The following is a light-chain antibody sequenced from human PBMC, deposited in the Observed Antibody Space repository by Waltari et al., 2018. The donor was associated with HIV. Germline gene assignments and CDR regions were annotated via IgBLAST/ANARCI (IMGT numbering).Light chain of an antibody. V-gene: IGKV1-12*01. CDR2: ASS. CDR1: QAISSW. CDR3: QQADGLPWT. Sequence: DIQMTQSPFFVSASVGDRVTNTCPASQAISSWLTWYQQRPGAAPKLLIYASSTLQSGVPTRFSGGRSGANFTLTISSLQPEDFATYFCQQADGLPWTFGQGTKVEMK. J-gene: IGKJ1*01.